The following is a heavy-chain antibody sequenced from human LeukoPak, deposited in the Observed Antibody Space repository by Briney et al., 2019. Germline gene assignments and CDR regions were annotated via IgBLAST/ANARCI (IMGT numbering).Heavy chain of an antibody. CDR3: AKAPGTTVTRGFDY. V-gene: IGHV3-23*01. Sequence: QTGGSLRLSCAASGFTFSSYAVSWVRQAPGKGLEWVSAISGSGNSTFYANSVKGRFTISRDISKNTLYLQMNSLRAEDTAVYYCAKAPGTTVTRGFDYWGQGTLVTVSS. D-gene: IGHD4-17*01. J-gene: IGHJ4*02. CDR2: ISGSGNST. CDR1: GFTFSSYA.